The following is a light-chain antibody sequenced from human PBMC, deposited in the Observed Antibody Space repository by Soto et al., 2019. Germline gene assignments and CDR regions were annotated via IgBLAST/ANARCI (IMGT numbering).Light chain of an antibody. V-gene: IGKV1-5*03. Sequence: DIQMTQSSSTLSASVGDRVTITCRASQSVTTCLAWYQQKPGKAPKLLIYKASNLESRLPSRFTGSGSGTEFTLTISSLQSDDFATYYCQQYSTYPITFGQGTRLEIK. CDR3: QQYSTYPIT. CDR2: KAS. CDR1: QSVTTC. J-gene: IGKJ5*01.